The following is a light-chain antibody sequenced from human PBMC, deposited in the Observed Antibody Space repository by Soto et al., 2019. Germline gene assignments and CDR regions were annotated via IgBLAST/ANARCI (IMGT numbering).Light chain of an antibody. Sequence: EIVMTQSPATLSVSPGERATLSCRASHSVNSNLAWYQQRPGQAPRLLISGASTRATGVPARFRGSGSETEFTLTLSSLQSEDLAVYYCQQYNNWWTFGQGTKVEIK. CDR2: GAS. CDR3: QQYNNWWT. V-gene: IGKV3-15*01. J-gene: IGKJ1*01. CDR1: HSVNSN.